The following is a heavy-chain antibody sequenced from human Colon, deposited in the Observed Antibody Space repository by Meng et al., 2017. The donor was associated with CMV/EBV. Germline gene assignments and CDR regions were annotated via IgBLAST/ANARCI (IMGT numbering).Heavy chain of an antibody. CDR1: GFNFDDYA. D-gene: IGHD4-11*01. J-gene: IGHJ5*02. CDR2: IGWNSNSI. CDR3: ARASNSSFDP. Sequence: GGSLRLSCTTSGFNFDDYAMHWVRQVPGEGLEWVAGIGWNSNSISYADSARGRFTISRDNSQNTVTVQMNSLRGDDTAIYYCARASNSSFDPWGQGTLVTVSS. V-gene: IGHV3-9*01.